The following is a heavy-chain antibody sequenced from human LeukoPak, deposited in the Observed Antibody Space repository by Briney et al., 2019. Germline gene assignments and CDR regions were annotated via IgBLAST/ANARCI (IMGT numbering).Heavy chain of an antibody. CDR2: INAGNGNT. CDR3: ASGEGIAVAGSPLFDY. D-gene: IGHD6-19*01. Sequence: ASVKVSCKASGYTFTSYAMHWVRQAPGQRLEWMGWINAGNGNTKYSQKFQGRVTITRDTSASTAYMELSSLRSEDTAVYYCASGEGIAVAGSPLFDYWGQGTLVTVSS. J-gene: IGHJ4*02. CDR1: GYTFTSYA. V-gene: IGHV1-3*01.